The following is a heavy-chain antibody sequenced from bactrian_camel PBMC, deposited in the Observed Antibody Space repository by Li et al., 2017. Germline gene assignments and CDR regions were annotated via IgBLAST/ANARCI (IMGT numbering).Heavy chain of an antibody. CDR2: IYTGGGST. V-gene: IGHV3S54*01. D-gene: IGHD3*01. Sequence: HVQLVESGGGSVQAGGSLRLSCTASGHMYSSNCMGWFRQAPGKEREGVAAIYTGGGSTYYADSVKGRFTISQDYAKNTVYLQMNSLKPEDTAMYYCAAEDTIRATAIQALGVQVIPDYHYRGQGTQVTVS. J-gene: IGHJ4*01. CDR1: GHMYSSNC. CDR3: AAEDTIRATAIQALGVQVIPDYHY.